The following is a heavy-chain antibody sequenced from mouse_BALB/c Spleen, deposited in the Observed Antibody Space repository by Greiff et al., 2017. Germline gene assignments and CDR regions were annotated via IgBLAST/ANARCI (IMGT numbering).Heavy chain of an antibody. V-gene: IGHV5-6-5*01. Sequence: EVHLVESGGGLVKPGGSLKLSCAASGFTFSSYAMSWVRQTPEKRLEWVASISSGGSTYYPDSVKGRFTISRDNARNILYLQMSSLRSEDTAMYYCARGGYYYGYDGDFDYWGQGTTLTVSS. D-gene: IGHD2-2*01. CDR1: GFTFSSYA. J-gene: IGHJ2*01. CDR2: ISSGGST. CDR3: ARGGYYYGYDGDFDY.